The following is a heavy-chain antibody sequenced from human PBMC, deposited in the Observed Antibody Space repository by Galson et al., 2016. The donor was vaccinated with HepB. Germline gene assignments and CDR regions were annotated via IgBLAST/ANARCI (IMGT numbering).Heavy chain of an antibody. V-gene: IGHV3-53*01. J-gene: IGHJ5*02. CDR1: GFTVSSNY. Sequence: SLRLSCAASGFTVSSNYMNWVRQPPGKGLAWVSFIHSGGGAYYTHSVKGRLTIATENSKNPLYLQMNSLRAEDTAIYYVARGGPHNNYFDPWGQGTLVTVSS. CDR3: ARGGPHNNYFDP. D-gene: IGHD5-12*01. CDR2: IHSGGGA.